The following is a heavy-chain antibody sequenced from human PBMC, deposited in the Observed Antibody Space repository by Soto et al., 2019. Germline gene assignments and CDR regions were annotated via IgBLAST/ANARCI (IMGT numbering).Heavy chain of an antibody. CDR2: SIPTLGIA. CDR3: ASLTYSGYDEGIDD. D-gene: IGHD5-12*01. Sequence: QVQLVQSGAEVKKPGSAVKVSCMASGGTFSSYTITWVRQAPGQGLEWMGRSIPTLGIANYAQKFQGRVRITADTCSGTAYMELSSLRSEYTAVYYCASLTYSGYDEGIDDWGQGTLVAVSS. J-gene: IGHJ4*02. CDR1: GGTFSSYT. V-gene: IGHV1-69*02.